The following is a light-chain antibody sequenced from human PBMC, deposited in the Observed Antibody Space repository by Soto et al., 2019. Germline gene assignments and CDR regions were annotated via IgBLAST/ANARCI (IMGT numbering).Light chain of an antibody. Sequence: NFMLTQPHSVSESPGKTVTISCTGSSGSIASNYVQWYQQRPGSAPTTVIYEDNQRPSGVPVRFSASIDSSSNSASLNFSGLRFEDEGNNNSHYFDSRAHVVFGGGTKLTVL. CDR3: HYFDSRAHVV. CDR2: EDN. J-gene: IGLJ2*01. V-gene: IGLV6-57*02. CDR1: SGSIASNY.